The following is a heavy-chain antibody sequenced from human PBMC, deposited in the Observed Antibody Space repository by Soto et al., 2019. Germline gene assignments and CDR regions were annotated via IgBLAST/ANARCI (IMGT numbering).Heavy chain of an antibody. CDR1: GYTFTNYA. D-gene: IGHD5-12*01. CDR3: ARAPLYSKTWQGLFDP. V-gene: IGHV1-3*01. J-gene: IGHJ5*02. CDR2: IDAGRGDT. Sequence: QVQLVQSGAEVKKPGASVKVSCKASGYTFTNYAIHWVRQAPGQRLECMGWIDAGRGDTRHSQKCQGRVTITRDTSASTVYMELSSLTYEDTAMYFCARAPLYSKTWQGLFDPWGQGTLVTVSS.